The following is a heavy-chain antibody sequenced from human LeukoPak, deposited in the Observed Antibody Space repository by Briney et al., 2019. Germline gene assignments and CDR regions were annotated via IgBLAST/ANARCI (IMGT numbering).Heavy chain of an antibody. V-gene: IGHV4-34*01. CDR3: ASTTIFGVASNWYFDL. CDR2: INHSGST. D-gene: IGHD3-3*01. Sequence: SETLSLTCAVYGGSFSGYYWSWIRQPPGKGLEWIGEINHSGSTNYNPSLKSRVTISVDTSKNQFSLKLSSVTAADTAVYYCASTTIFGVASNWYFDLWGRGTLVTVSS. CDR1: GGSFSGYY. J-gene: IGHJ2*01.